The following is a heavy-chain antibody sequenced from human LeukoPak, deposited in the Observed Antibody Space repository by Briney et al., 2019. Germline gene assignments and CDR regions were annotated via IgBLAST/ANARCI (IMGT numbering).Heavy chain of an antibody. Sequence: GASVKVSCKASGYTFTGYYMHWVRQAPGQGLEWMGWINPNSGGTKYAQKFQGRVTMTRGTSISTAYMELSRLRSDDTAVYYCARELWAYCSSTSCFRLGYWGQGTLVTVSS. V-gene: IGHV1-2*02. CDR1: GYTFTGYY. D-gene: IGHD2-2*01. J-gene: IGHJ4*02. CDR3: ARELWAYCSSTSCFRLGY. CDR2: INPNSGGT.